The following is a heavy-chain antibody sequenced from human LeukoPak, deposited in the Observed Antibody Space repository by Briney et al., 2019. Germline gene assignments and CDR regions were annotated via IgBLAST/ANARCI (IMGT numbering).Heavy chain of an antibody. D-gene: IGHD3-3*01. V-gene: IGHV1-24*01. Sequence: GASVKVSXKVSGYTLTELSMHWVRQAPGKGLEWMGGFDPEDGETIYAQKFQGRVTMTTDTSTSTAYMELRSLRSDDTAVYYCARYYDFWSGYYREEYYFDYWGQGTLVTVSS. CDR1: GYTLTELS. J-gene: IGHJ4*02. CDR2: FDPEDGET. CDR3: ARYYDFWSGYYREEYYFDY.